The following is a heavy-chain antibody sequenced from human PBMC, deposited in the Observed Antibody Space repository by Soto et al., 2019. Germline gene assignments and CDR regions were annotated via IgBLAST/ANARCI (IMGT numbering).Heavy chain of an antibody. CDR1: GYAFTTYG. D-gene: IGHD1-1*01. CDR3: ARGRYGDY. CDR2: ISAHNGNT. J-gene: IGHJ4*02. Sequence: QVHLVQSGAEVKKPGASVKVSCQGSGYAFTTYGITWVRQAPGQGLEWMGWISAHNGNTNYAQKLQGRVTVTRDTSTSTAYMALRRLRYDDTAVYYCARGRYGDYWGQGALVTVSS. V-gene: IGHV1-18*01.